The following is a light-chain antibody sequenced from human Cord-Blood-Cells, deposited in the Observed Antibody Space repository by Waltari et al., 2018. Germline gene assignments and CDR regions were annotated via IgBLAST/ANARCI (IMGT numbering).Light chain of an antibody. Sequence: QLVLTQSPSASASLGASVKLTCTLSSGHSSYAIAWHQQQPEKGPRYLMKLKSDGSHSKGDGIPDRFSGSSSGAERYITIASLQSEDEADYYCQAWGTGIVVFGGGTKLTVL. CDR3: QAWGTGIVV. J-gene: IGLJ2*01. CDR1: SGHSSYA. CDR2: LKSDGSH. V-gene: IGLV4-69*01.